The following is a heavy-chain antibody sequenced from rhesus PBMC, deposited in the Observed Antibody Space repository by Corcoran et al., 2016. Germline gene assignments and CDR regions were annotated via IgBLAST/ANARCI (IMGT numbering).Heavy chain of an antibody. D-gene: IGHD4-23*01. CDR1: GGSVSSSNW. Sequence: QVQLQESGPGLVKPSETLSLTCAVSGGSVSSSNWWSWIRQPPGKGLEWIGYISGSSGSTYYNPSLKSRVTISTDTSKNQFSLKLSSVTAADTAVYYCARDLSNYVYFEFWGQGALVTVSS. J-gene: IGHJ1*01. CDR3: ARDLSNYVYFEF. V-gene: IGHV4-65*01. CDR2: ISGSSGST.